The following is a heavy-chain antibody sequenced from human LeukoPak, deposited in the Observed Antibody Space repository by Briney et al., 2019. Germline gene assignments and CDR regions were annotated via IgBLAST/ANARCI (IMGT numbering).Heavy chain of an antibody. CDR3: AKVPITMVRGAPPDYFDY. CDR2: ISGSGGST. CDR1: GFTFSSYA. Sequence: GGSLRLSCAASGFTFSSYAMSWVRQAPGKGLEWVSAISGSGGSTYYADSVKGRFTISRDNSKNTLYLQMNSLRAEDTAVYYCAKVPITMVRGAPPDYFDYWGQGTLVTVSS. V-gene: IGHV3-23*01. J-gene: IGHJ4*02. D-gene: IGHD3-10*01.